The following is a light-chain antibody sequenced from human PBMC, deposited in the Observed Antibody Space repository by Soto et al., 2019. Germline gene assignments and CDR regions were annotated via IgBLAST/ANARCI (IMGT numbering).Light chain of an antibody. Sequence: DIQMTQSPSSVSASVGDRVTITCRASQTISTYLVWYQQQPGKAPNLLISDASSLHSGVPSRFSGSGSGTDFTLTITSLQPEDFATYYCQQANAFPLAFGQGTKVEIK. CDR3: QQANAFPLA. V-gene: IGKV1-12*01. CDR1: QTISTY. CDR2: DAS. J-gene: IGKJ1*01.